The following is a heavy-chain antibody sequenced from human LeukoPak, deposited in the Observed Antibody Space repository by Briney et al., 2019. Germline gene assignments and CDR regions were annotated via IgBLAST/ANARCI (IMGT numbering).Heavy chain of an antibody. V-gene: IGHV3-33*01. D-gene: IGHD2/OR15-2a*01. Sequence: GSLEPSCGASGIHFNSQGQPRVRPAPGKGPGGVAVIWYDGSNKYYADSVKGRFTISRDNSKNTLYLQMNSLRAEDTAVYYCARVFTYDAFDIWGQGTMVTVSS. CDR1: GIHFNSQG. CDR2: IWYDGSNK. J-gene: IGHJ3*02. CDR3: ARVFTYDAFDI.